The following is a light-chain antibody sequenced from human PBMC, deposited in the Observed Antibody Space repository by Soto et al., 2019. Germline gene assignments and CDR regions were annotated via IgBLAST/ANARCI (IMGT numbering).Light chain of an antibody. V-gene: IGKV1-5*01. CDR2: DAT. CDR1: QSISRW. J-gene: IGKJ1*01. Sequence: KIAQGPSSMTKYVGDRVTITCRASQSISRWLAWYQQKPGKAPKLLIHDATSLESGVPSRFSGSGSGTEFTLTISSLQPDDFATYYCQQYISFWT. CDR3: QQYISFWT.